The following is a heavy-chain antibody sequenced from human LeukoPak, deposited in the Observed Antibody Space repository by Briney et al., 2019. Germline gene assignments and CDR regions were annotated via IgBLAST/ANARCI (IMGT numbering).Heavy chain of an antibody. CDR1: GFTFSTYG. J-gene: IGHJ4*02. D-gene: IGHD3-9*01. V-gene: IGHV3-33*01. Sequence: GGSLRLSCAASGFTFSTYGVHWVRQPPGKGLEWVAVIWYDGSKKYYADSVKGRFTISRDSSKNTLYLQINSLRDEDTAVYYCARDIQYFEILTGYSALDYWGQGTLVTVSS. CDR3: ARDIQYFEILTGYSALDY. CDR2: IWYDGSKK.